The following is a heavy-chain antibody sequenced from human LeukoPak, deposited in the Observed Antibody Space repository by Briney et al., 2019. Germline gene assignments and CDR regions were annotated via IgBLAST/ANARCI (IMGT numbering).Heavy chain of an antibody. CDR1: GFTFSNYS. CDR2: ISSSSSYI. D-gene: IGHD6-13*01. Sequence: GGSLRLSCAASGFTFSNYSMNWVRQAPGRGLEWVSSISSSSSYIYYADSVKGRFTISRDNAKNSPYLQMNSLRAEDTAVYYCARDGIAAAGIYFDYWGQGTLVTVSS. CDR3: ARDGIAAAGIYFDY. V-gene: IGHV3-21*01. J-gene: IGHJ4*02.